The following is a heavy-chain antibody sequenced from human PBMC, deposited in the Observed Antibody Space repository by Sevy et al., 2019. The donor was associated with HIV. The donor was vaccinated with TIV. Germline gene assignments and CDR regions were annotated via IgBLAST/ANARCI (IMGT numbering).Heavy chain of an antibody. CDR2: IWYDGSNK. V-gene: IGHV3-33*06. CDR1: GFTFSSYG. J-gene: IGHJ6*03. D-gene: IGHD6-13*01. CDR3: AKTGIAHYYYMDV. Sequence: GGSLRLSCAASGFTFSSYGMHWVRQAPGKGLEWVAVIWYDGSNKYYADSVKGRFTISRDNSKNTLYLQMNSLRAEDTAVYYCAKTGIAHYYYMDVWGKGTTVTVSS.